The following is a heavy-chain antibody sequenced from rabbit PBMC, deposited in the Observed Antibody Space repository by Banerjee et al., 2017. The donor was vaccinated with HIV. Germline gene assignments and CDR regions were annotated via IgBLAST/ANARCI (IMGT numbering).Heavy chain of an antibody. CDR2: IGIGSGTT. D-gene: IGHD1-1*01. J-gene: IGHJ2*01. Sequence: QQQLEESGGGLVKPGGTLTLTCKASGFSFSSGYYMCWVRQAPGKGLEWIACIGIGSGTTYYASWAKGRFTISKTSSTTVTLQMTSLTAADTATYFCARSPSGSIGYGAFDPWGPGTLVTVS. CDR3: ARSPSGSIGYGAFDP. CDR1: GFSFSSGYY. V-gene: IGHV1S45*01.